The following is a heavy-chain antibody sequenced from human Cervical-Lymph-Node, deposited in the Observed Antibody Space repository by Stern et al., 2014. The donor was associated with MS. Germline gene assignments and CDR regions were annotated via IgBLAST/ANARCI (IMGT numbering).Heavy chain of an antibody. CDR1: GIILSNYG. J-gene: IGHJ6*02. CDR3: ARDWGRERLLRMDV. D-gene: IGHD3-16*01. Sequence: VQLVESGGGVVQPGRSLRLSCAASGIILSNYGMHWVRQAPGKWLEWVAVIWYDETNKNYGDAVKGRFTTSRDNSRNTLYLQMNNLRAEDTAVYYCARDWGRERLLRMDVWGQGTTVSVSS. CDR2: IWYDETNK. V-gene: IGHV3-33*01.